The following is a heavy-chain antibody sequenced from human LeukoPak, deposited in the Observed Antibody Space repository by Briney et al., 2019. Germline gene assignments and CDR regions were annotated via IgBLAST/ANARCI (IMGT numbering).Heavy chain of an antibody. CDR3: AKDGSAAYDEFDY. J-gene: IGHJ4*02. CDR1: GFTFSTYA. CDR2: ILGSGSYT. V-gene: IGHV3-23*01. Sequence: GGSLRLSCAASGFTFSTYAMSWVRQAPGKGLEWVSAILGSGSYTYYADSVKGRFTVYGDNSKNIVYLQMNGLRTEDTAVYYCAKDGSAAYDEFDYWGQGILVTVSS. D-gene: IGHD3-10*01.